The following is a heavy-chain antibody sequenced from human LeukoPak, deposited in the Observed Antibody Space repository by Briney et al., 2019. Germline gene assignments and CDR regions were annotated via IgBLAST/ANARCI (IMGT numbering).Heavy chain of an antibody. CDR3: ASERTYYYDSSGYR. Sequence: SETLSLTCTVSGGSISSGDYCWGWIRKPQGKGLEWIGYIYYSGSTYYNPSVKSRVTISVDTYKNQFSLKLSSVTAADTAVYYCASERTYYYDSSGYRWGQGTLVTVSS. V-gene: IGHV4-30-4*08. CDR1: GGSISSGDYC. J-gene: IGHJ4*02. D-gene: IGHD3-22*01. CDR2: IYYSGST.